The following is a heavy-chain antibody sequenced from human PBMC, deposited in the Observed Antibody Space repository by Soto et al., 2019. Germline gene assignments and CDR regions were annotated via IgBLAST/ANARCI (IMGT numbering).Heavy chain of an antibody. CDR1: GFTFNSYA. Sequence: QVQLVESGGGVVQPGRSLRLSCAASGFTFNSYALHWVRQAPGKGLEWVAVISYDGSNKYYAESVKGRFTISRDNSKNTLYLQMNTLRTEDTAVYYCARDGRCCGGTCYSSGWFDPWGQGTLVTVSS. CDR2: ISYDGSNK. D-gene: IGHD2-15*01. V-gene: IGHV3-30*04. CDR3: ARDGRCCGGTCYSSGWFDP. J-gene: IGHJ5*02.